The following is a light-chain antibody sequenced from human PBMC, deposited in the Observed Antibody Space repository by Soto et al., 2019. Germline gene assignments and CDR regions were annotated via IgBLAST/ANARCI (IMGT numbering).Light chain of an antibody. Sequence: AVVTKEPSLHVSPGWAVTLTSGYSTGAVTSGHYPYWFQQKPGQAPRTLIYDTTNRQSWTPVRFSGSLLGGKAALTLSGAQPEDEADYYCLLSYSGARLVVFGGGTKVTVL. V-gene: IGLV7-46*01. CDR1: TGAVTSGHY. CDR3: LLSYSGARLVV. CDR2: DTT. J-gene: IGLJ2*01.